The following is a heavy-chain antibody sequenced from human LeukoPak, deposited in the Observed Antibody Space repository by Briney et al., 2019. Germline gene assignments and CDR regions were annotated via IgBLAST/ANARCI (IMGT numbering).Heavy chain of an antibody. D-gene: IGHD6-19*01. CDR2: ISGSGGDT. CDR1: GFTFSSYP. J-gene: IGHJ4*02. CDR3: ATSSGWYPKYFDY. V-gene: IGHV3-23*01. Sequence: GGSLRLSCAASGFTFSSYPMSWVRQAPGKGLEWVSAISGSGGDTYYADSVKGRYTISRDNSKNTLYLQMNSLRAEDTALYYCATSSGWYPKYFDYWGQGTLVTVSS.